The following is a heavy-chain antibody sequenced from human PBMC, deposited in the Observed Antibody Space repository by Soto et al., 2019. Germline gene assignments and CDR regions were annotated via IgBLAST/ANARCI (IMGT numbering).Heavy chain of an antibody. CDR2: IGSGDT. V-gene: IGHV1-18*01. CDR1: GYSFDSYA. CDR3: ARENDPYGFDL. Sequence: QVQLVQSGATQEKPGASVKVSCEAFGYSFDSYAYSWVRQAPGQGLEGMGRIGSGDTKYAQKLQGRVTMTTDTSTNTAYMELRSLRSDDTALYYCARENDPYGFDLWGQGTMVTVSS. J-gene: IGHJ3*01.